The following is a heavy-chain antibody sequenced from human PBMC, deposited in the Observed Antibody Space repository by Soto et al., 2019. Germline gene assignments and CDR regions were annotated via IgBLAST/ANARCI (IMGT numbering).Heavy chain of an antibody. J-gene: IGHJ4*02. CDR2: IYDVGNS. CDR3: SRHSSGSRHPGFEY. D-gene: IGHD1-26*01. V-gene: IGHV4-39*01. Sequence: QLQLQESGPGLVKPSETLSLTCTVSGGSISSSTSYWGWVRQPPGKGLEWIASIYDVGNSRYHRSLRSRVTISVDTSKNHLSLKLSSVTAADRAVYYCSRHSSGSRHPGFEYWGQGSLVTVSS. CDR1: GGSISSSTSY.